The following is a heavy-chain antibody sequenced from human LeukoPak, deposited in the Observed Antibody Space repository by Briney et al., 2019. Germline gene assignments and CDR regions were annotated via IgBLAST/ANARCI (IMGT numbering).Heavy chain of an antibody. J-gene: IGHJ4*02. CDR1: GYTFTGQYY. D-gene: IGHD2-2*02. V-gene: IGHV1-2*02. CDR2: INPKSGDT. CDR3: AREDIYTSLALDY. Sequence: ASVEVSCKASGYTFTGQYYIHWVRQAPGQGLEWMGWINPKSGDTNYAQKFQGRVTMARDTSISTVYMELTRLRYDDTAVYYCAREDIYTSLALDYWGQGTLVTVSS.